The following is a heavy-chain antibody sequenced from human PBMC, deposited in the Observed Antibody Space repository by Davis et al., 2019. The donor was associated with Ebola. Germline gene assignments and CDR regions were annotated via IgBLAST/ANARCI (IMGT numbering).Heavy chain of an antibody. J-gene: IGHJ4*02. CDR2: IIPILGIA. D-gene: IGHD6-19*01. V-gene: IGHV1-69*04. CDR1: GGTFSSYA. CDR3: ASSTYSSGWYGLSDY. Sequence: SVKVSCKASGGTFSSYAISWVRQAPGQGLEWMGRIIPILGIANYAQKFQGRVTITADKSTSTAYMELSSLRSEDTAVYYCASSTYSSGWYGLSDYWGQGTLVTVSS.